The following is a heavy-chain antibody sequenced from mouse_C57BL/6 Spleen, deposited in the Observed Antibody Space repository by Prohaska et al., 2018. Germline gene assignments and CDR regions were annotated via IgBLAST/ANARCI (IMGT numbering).Heavy chain of an antibody. V-gene: IGHV1-54*01. CDR3: ARRAQAPDY. CDR2: INPGSGGT. Sequence: QVQLQQSGAELVRPGTSVKVSCKASGYAFTNYLIEWVKQRPGQGLEWIGVINPGSGGTNYNEKFKGKATLTADKSSSTAYMQLSSLTSEDSAVYFCARRAQAPDYWGQGTTLTVSS. J-gene: IGHJ2*01. CDR1: GYAFTNYL. D-gene: IGHD3-2*02.